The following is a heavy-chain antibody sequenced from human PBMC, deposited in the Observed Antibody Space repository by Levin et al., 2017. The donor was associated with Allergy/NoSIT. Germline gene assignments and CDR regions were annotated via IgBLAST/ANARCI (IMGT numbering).Heavy chain of an antibody. V-gene: IGHV3-73*01. CDR2: IRSRSENSAI. CDR1: GFTFSGSA. J-gene: IGHJ6*02. D-gene: IGHD3-3*01. CDR3: TRWAIFEGVEYYGMDV. Sequence: GESLKISCAASGFTFSGSAMHWVRQASGKGLEWVGRIRSRSENSAIAYAPSVKGRFTISRDDSKNTAYLQMNSLKIEDTAVYYCTRWAIFEGVEYYGMDVWGQGTTVTVSS.